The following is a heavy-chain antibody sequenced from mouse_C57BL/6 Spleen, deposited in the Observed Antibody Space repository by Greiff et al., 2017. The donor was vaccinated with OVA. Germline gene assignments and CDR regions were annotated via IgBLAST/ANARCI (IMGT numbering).Heavy chain of an antibody. D-gene: IGHD1-1*01. CDR3: ASSGSSSDYAMDY. J-gene: IGHJ4*01. CDR1: GYTFTSYW. Sequence: VQLQQPGAELVRPGSSVKLSCKASGYTFTSYWMDWVKQRPGQGLEWIGNIYPSDSETHYNQKFKDKATLTVDKSSSTAYMQLSSLTSEDSAVYYCASSGSSSDYAMDYWGQGTSVTVSS. V-gene: IGHV1-61*01. CDR2: IYPSDSET.